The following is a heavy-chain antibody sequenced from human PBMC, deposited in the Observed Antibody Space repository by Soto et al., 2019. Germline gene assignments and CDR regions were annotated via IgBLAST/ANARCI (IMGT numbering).Heavy chain of an antibody. CDR2: INPSGGST. D-gene: IGHD2-15*01. Sequence: GASVKVSCKASGYTFTSYYMHWVRQAPGQGLEWMGIINPSGGSTSYAQKFQGRVTMTRDTSTSTVYMELSSLRSEDTAVYYCARDFGYCSGGSCYHGYGMDVWGQGTTVTVSS. J-gene: IGHJ6*02. V-gene: IGHV1-46*01. CDR3: ARDFGYCSGGSCYHGYGMDV. CDR1: GYTFTSYY.